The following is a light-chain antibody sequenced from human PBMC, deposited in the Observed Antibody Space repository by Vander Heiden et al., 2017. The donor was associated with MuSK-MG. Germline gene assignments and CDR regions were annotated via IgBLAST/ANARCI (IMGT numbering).Light chain of an antibody. J-gene: IGKJ2*01. CDR2: GAS. CDR3: QQDGSSPYT. Sequence: EIVLTQSPGTLSLSPGERATLSCRASQSVSSSLLIYGASSRATGIPDRFSGSGSGTDFTLTISRLEPEDFAVYYCQQDGSSPYTFGQGTKMEIK. V-gene: IGKV3-20*01. CDR1: QSVSSS.